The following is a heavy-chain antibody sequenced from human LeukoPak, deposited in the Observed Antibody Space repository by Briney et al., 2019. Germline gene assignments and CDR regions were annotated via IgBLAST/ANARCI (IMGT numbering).Heavy chain of an antibody. CDR3: AKDRGY. J-gene: IGHJ4*02. Sequence: GGSLRLSCVASGFIFSNSPMTWVRQAPEKGLEWVSAISGSDGRTYYADSVKGRFTISRDNSKNTLYLQMNSLRAEDTAVYYCAKDRGYWGQGTLVTVSS. V-gene: IGHV3-23*01. CDR1: GFIFSNSP. CDR2: ISGSDGRT.